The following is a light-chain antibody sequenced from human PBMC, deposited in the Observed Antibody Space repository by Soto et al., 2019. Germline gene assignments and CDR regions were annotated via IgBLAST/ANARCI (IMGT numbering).Light chain of an antibody. V-gene: IGLV2-23*02. CDR2: EVS. CDR3: CSYGGSRAV. J-gene: IGLJ7*01. Sequence: QSALTQPASVSGSPGQSITISCTGTSSDVGSHNLVSWYQQHPVQAPKLMIYEVSKRPLGVSARFSASKPGNTASLTISGLQAEDEADYYCCSYGGSRAVFGGGTQLTVL. CDR1: SSDVGSHNL.